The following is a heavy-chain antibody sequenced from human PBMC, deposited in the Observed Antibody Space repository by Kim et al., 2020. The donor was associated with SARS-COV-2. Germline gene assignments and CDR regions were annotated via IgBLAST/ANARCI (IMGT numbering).Heavy chain of an antibody. D-gene: IGHD2-2*02. J-gene: IGHJ6*02. CDR2: IIPIFGKA. Sequence: SVKVSCKASGGTFSSYAISWVLQAPGQGLEWMGGIIPIFGKANYAQKFQGRVTITGDESTSKAYMELSSLRSEDTAVYYCASIGYCSSTSCYTAFYYYGMDVWGQGTTVTVSS. V-gene: IGHV1-69*13. CDR3: ASIGYCSSTSCYTAFYYYGMDV. CDR1: GGTFSSYA.